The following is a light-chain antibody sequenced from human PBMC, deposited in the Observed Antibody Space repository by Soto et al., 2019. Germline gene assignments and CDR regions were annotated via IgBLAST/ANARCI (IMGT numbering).Light chain of an antibody. CDR3: SSYTTSSTVL. Sequence: QSALTQPASVSGSPGQSITISCTGTSSDVGSYNYVSWYQQHPATVPKLMIYDVNNRPSGVSDRFSGSKSGNTASLTISGLQAEDEADYYCSSYTTSSTVLFGGGTQLTVL. V-gene: IGLV2-14*03. CDR1: SSDVGSYNY. J-gene: IGLJ2*01. CDR2: DVN.